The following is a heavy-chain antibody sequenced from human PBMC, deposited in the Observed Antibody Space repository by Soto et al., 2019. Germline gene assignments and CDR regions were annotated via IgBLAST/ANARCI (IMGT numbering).Heavy chain of an antibody. J-gene: IGHJ5*02. D-gene: IGHD2-15*01. CDR3: ARDLRSNSVVSWFDP. Sequence: ASVKVSCKASGGTFSSYTISWVRQAPGQGLEWMGRIIPILGIANYAQKFQGRVTITADKSTSTAYMELSSLRSEDTAVYYCARDLRSNSVVSWFDPWGQGTLVTVSS. CDR2: IIPILGIA. V-gene: IGHV1-69*04. CDR1: GGTFSSYT.